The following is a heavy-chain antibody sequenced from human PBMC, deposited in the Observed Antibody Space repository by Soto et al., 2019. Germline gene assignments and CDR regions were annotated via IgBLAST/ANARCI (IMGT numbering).Heavy chain of an antibody. CDR2: ISSSSSYI. J-gene: IGHJ4*02. CDR1: GFTFSSYS. CDR3: ARQGSYGDHDY. Sequence: EVQLVESGGGLVKPGGSLRLSCAASGFTFSSYSINWVRQAPGKGLEWVSSISSSSSYIYYADSVKGRFTISRDNAKNSRYRQMNSLRAEDTAMYYCARQGSYGDHDYWGQGTLVTVSS. V-gene: IGHV3-21*01. D-gene: IGHD4-17*01.